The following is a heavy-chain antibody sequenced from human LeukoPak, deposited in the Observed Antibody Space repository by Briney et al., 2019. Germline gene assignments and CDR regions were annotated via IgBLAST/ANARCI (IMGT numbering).Heavy chain of an antibody. CDR1: GGSISSYY. J-gene: IGHJ6*02. V-gene: IGHV4-59*01. Sequence: SETLSLTCTVSGGSISSYYWSWIRQPPGKGLAWIGYIYYSGSTNYNPSLKSRVTISVDTSKNQFSLKLSSVTAADTAVYYCARAPGYCSSTSCYSGQYGMDVWGQGTTVTVSS. CDR2: IYYSGST. D-gene: IGHD2-2*01. CDR3: ARAPGYCSSTSCYSGQYGMDV.